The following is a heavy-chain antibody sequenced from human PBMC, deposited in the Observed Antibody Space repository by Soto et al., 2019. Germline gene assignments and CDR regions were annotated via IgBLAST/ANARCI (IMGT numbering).Heavy chain of an antibody. CDR3: AKDLHHDYYDSSGYPQMGYAFDI. CDR2: ISGSGGST. V-gene: IGHV3-23*01. J-gene: IGHJ3*02. Sequence: GGSLRLSCAASGFTFSSYAMSWVRQAPGKGLEWVSAISGSGGSTYYADSVKGRFTISRDNSKNTLYLQMNSLRAEDTAVYYCAKDLHHDYYDSSGYPQMGYAFDIWGQGTMVTVSS. D-gene: IGHD3-22*01. CDR1: GFTFSSYA.